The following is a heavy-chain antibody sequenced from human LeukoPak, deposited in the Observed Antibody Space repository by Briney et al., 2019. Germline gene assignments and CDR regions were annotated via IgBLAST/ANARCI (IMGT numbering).Heavy chain of an antibody. J-gene: IGHJ4*02. CDR3: AYDSSGYYDFDY. CDR1: GFTFSSYA. V-gene: IGHV3-23*01. D-gene: IGHD3-22*01. Sequence: GGSLRLSCAASGFTFSSYAMSWVRQAPGKGLEWVSAISGSGGSTYYADSVKGRFTISRDNSKNTLYLQMNSLRAEDTGVYYCAYDSSGYYDFDYWGQGTLVTVSS. CDR2: ISGSGGST.